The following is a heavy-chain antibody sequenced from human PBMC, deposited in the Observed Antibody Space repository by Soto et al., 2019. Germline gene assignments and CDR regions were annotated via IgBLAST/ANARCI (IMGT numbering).Heavy chain of an antibody. CDR1: GYMFTGNY. J-gene: IGHJ4*02. CDR3: APHYPDSSGYFDH. D-gene: IGHD3-22*01. Sequence: QVQLVQSGTEVKKPGASVKVSCKASGYMFTGNYMHWVRQAPGQGLEYMGWINPNSGATNYAQKFQGRVTMTWDTSISTAYVKLSRLRSDDTAVYYCAPHYPDSSGYFDHWGQGTLVTVSS. CDR2: INPNSGAT. V-gene: IGHV1-2*02.